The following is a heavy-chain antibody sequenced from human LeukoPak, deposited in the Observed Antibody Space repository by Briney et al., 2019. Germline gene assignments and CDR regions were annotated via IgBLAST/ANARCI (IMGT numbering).Heavy chain of an antibody. CDR1: GYTFTSYG. CDR2: ISAYNGNT. D-gene: IGHD2/OR15-2a*01. V-gene: IGHV1-18*01. CDR3: ARENSKATAFDI. J-gene: IGHJ3*02. Sequence: ASVKVSCKASGYTFTSYGISWVRQAPGQGLEWMGWISAYNGNTNYAQKLQGRVTMTTDTSTSAAYMELRSLRSDDTAVYYCARENSKATAFDIWGQGTMVTVSS.